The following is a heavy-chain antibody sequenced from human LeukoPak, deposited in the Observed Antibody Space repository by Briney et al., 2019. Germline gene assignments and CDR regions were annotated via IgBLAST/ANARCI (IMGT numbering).Heavy chain of an antibody. J-gene: IGHJ4*02. V-gene: IGHV3-23*01. CDR2: ISDTGGTT. Sequence: GGSLRLSCAVSGVTVSSYAMSWVRQPPRQGLGRVSAISDTGGTTYDADSVKGRVTNYKDNSRNTLYLKMNSLRAEDTALYYCAKDTAIGGYCSNGVCSPFDYWGQGTLVTVSS. CDR3: AKDTAIGGYCSNGVCSPFDY. D-gene: IGHD2-8*01. CDR1: GVTVSSYA.